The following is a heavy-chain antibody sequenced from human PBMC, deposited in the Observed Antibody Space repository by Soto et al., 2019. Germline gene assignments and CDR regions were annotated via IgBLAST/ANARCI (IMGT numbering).Heavy chain of an antibody. CDR1: GGSISSGGYS. V-gene: IGHV4-30-2*01. CDR2: IYHSGST. J-gene: IGHJ4*02. CDR3: ARGLNTAAALDY. Sequence: QLQLQESGSGLVKPSQTLSLTCAVSGGSISSGGYSWSWIRQPPGKGLEWIGYIYHSGSTYYNPSLXSXXTISVDRSKNQFSLTLSSVTAADTAVYYCARGLNTAAALDYWGQGTLVTVSS. D-gene: IGHD6-13*01.